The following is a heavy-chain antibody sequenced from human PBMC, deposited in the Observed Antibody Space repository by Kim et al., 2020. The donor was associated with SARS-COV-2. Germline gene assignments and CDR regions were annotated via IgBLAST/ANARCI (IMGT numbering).Heavy chain of an antibody. V-gene: IGHV1-2*02. CDR1: GYTFTAYY. Sequence: ASVKVSCKASGYTFTAYYIHWVRQAPGQGLEWMGWIDPKSGGTKYAQKFQGRVTMTRDTSISTAYMDLSALRSDDTAVFYCLRGHQGRYYSFWGRGTLVTVSS. CDR3: LRGHQGRYYSF. D-gene: IGHD2-15*01. CDR2: IDPKSGGT. J-gene: IGHJ4*02.